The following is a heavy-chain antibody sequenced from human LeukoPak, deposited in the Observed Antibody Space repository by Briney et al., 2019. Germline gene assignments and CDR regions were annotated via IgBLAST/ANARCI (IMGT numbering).Heavy chain of an antibody. V-gene: IGHV4-34*01. CDR3: ARDAYCGGDCSFFDY. D-gene: IGHD2-21*02. CDR2: INHSGST. J-gene: IGHJ4*02. Sequence: PSETLSLTCAVYGGSFSGYYWSWIRQPPGKGLEWIGEINHSGSTNYNPSLKSRVTISVDTSKNQFSLKLSSVTAADTAVYYCARDAYCGGDCSFFDYWGQGTLVTVSS. CDR1: GGSFSGYY.